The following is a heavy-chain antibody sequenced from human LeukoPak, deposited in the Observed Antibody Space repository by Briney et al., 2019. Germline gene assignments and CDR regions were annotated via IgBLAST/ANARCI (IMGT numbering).Heavy chain of an antibody. CDR2: IYHSGST. D-gene: IGHD3-16*02. CDR1: GGSISSSSYY. V-gene: IGHV4-39*07. Sequence: PSETLSLTCTVSGGSISSSSYYWGWIRQPPGKGLEWIGSIYHSGSTYYNPSLKSRVTISVDTSKNQFSLKLSSVTAADTAVYYCARESLYGGDYVWGSYRRGGGYFDYWGQGTLVTVSS. CDR3: ARESLYGGDYVWGSYRRGGGYFDY. J-gene: IGHJ4*02.